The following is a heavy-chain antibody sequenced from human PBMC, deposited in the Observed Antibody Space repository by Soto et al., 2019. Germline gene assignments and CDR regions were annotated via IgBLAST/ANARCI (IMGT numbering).Heavy chain of an antibody. J-gene: IGHJ4*02. Sequence: QVQLQESGPGLVKPSQTLSLTCTVSGGSISSGDYYWSWIRQPPGKGLEWIGYIYYSGSTYYNPSLKSRMTISVDTSKNQFSLKLTSVTAADTAMYYCARWLGYGPHFDYWGQGTLVTVSS. CDR3: ARWLGYGPHFDY. D-gene: IGHD5-12*01. V-gene: IGHV4-30-4*01. CDR2: IYYSGST. CDR1: GGSISSGDYY.